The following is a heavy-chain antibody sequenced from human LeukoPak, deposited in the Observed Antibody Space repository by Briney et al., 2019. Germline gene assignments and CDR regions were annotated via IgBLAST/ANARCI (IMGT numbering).Heavy chain of an antibody. CDR3: ANRIAVAGYAFDI. CDR2: IKQDGSEK. CDR1: GFTFISYW. Sequence: GGSLSLSCAASGFTFISYWMSWVRQAPGKGLEWVANIKQDGSEKYYVDSVKGRFTISRDNAKNSLYLQMNSLRAEDTAVYYCANRIAVAGYAFDIWGQGTMVTVSS. V-gene: IGHV3-7*01. J-gene: IGHJ3*02. D-gene: IGHD6-19*01.